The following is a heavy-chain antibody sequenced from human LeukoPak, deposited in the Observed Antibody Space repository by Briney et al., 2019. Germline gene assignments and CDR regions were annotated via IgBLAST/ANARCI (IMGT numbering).Heavy chain of an antibody. Sequence: PSETLSLTCTVSGGSISSNNYYWGWIRQPPGKGLEWIGSIYYSGSTYYNPSLKSRVTISVDTSKNQFSLKLSSVTAADTAVYYCAREGGMVRGVSFDYWGQGTLVTVSS. J-gene: IGHJ4*02. CDR2: IYYSGST. CDR1: GGSISSNNYY. V-gene: IGHV4-39*07. CDR3: AREGGMVRGVSFDY. D-gene: IGHD3-10*01.